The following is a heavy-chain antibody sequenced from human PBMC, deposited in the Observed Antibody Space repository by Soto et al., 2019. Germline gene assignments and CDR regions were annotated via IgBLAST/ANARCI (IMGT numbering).Heavy chain of an antibody. Sequence: ASVKVSCKASGYTITGYYMHWVRQAPGQGLEWMGWINPNSGGTNYAQKFQGRVTMTRDTSISTAYMELSRLRSDDTAVYYCARDYSYYYDSSGFDYWGQGTLVTVSS. CDR1: GYTITGYY. V-gene: IGHV1-2*02. CDR3: ARDYSYYYDSSGFDY. D-gene: IGHD3-22*01. J-gene: IGHJ4*02. CDR2: INPNSGGT.